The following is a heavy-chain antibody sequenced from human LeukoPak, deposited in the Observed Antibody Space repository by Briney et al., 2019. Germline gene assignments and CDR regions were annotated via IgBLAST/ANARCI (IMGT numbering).Heavy chain of an antibody. Sequence: GGSLRLSCAASGFTVSSNYMSWVRQAPGKGLEWVSVIYSGGSTYYADSVKGRFTISRDNAKNSLYLQMNSLRAEDTAVYYCARGILLGGGSDYWGQGTLVTVSS. J-gene: IGHJ4*02. CDR2: IYSGGST. V-gene: IGHV3-53*01. CDR3: ARGILLGGGSDY. D-gene: IGHD4-23*01. CDR1: GFTVSSNY.